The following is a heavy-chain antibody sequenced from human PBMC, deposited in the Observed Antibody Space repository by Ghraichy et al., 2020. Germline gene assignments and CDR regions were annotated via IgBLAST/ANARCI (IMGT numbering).Heavy chain of an antibody. CDR3: ATENPRIEFNFNY. Sequence: GGSLRLSWVASGLTWSKDTMYWVLQAPGNGLKWVSYISISSTISYADSVKGRFTISRDNAKNSLYLQMNSLRDEDTAVYYCATENPRIEFNFNYWGQGTQVSVCS. CDR1: GLTWSKDT. J-gene: IGHJ4*02. D-gene: IGHD3-10*01. V-gene: IGHV3-48*02. CDR2: ISISSTI.